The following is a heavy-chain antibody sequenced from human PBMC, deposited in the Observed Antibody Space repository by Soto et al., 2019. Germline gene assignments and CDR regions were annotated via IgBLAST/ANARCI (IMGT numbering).Heavy chain of an antibody. CDR3: AHRQLYNGAWNEGTFDY. J-gene: IGHJ4*02. D-gene: IGHD1-1*01. CDR1: GFSLTTRPVG. V-gene: IGHV2-5*02. Sequence: QITLKESGPTLVKPTQTLTLTCTFSGFSLTTRPVGVGWIRQPPGQALEWLALIYWDDDKRYNPSLKTRVTITKDTSKNQVVLTMTNMDPVDTATYYCAHRQLYNGAWNEGTFDYWGQGALVTLSS. CDR2: IYWDDDK.